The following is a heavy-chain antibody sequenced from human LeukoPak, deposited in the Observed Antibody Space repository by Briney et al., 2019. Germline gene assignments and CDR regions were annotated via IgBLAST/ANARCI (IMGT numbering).Heavy chain of an antibody. CDR2: IYYSGGT. CDR1: GGFISSSSYY. Sequence: PSETLSLTCTVSGGFISSSSYYWGWIRQPPGKGLEWIASIYYSGGTYYNPSLKSRVTISVDTSKNHFSLKLSSVTAADTAVYYCARDLRDSSGVAAVWGKGTTVTVSS. V-gene: IGHV4-39*02. CDR3: ARDLRDSSGVAAV. D-gene: IGHD3-22*01. J-gene: IGHJ6*04.